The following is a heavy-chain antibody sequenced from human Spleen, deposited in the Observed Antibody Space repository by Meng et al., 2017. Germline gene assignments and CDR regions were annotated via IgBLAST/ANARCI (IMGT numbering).Heavy chain of an antibody. D-gene: IGHD2-2*01. Sequence: GGSLRLSCAASGISFNSYAMTWVRQAPGKGLEWVSSISGGGANTVYADSVKGRFIISRDNSKNTMYLQMKSLRAEDTAVYYCAKDGSVVPAATVFDYWGQGDLVTVSS. CDR2: ISGGGANT. V-gene: IGHV3-23*01. J-gene: IGHJ4*02. CDR1: GISFNSYA. CDR3: AKDGSVVPAATVFDY.